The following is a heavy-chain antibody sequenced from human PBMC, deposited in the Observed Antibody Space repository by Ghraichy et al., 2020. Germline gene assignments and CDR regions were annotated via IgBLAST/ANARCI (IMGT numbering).Heavy chain of an antibody. V-gene: IGHV3-21*01. CDR2: ISSSSSYI. D-gene: IGHD3-10*01. CDR3: AREANGLWFGELLPNDAFDI. J-gene: IGHJ3*02. CDR1: GFTFSSYS. Sequence: LSLTCAASGFTFSSYSMNWVRQAPGKGLEWVSSISSSSSYIYYADSVKGRFTISRDNAKNSLYLQMNSLRAEDTAVYYCAREANGLWFGELLPNDAFDIWGQGTMVTVSS.